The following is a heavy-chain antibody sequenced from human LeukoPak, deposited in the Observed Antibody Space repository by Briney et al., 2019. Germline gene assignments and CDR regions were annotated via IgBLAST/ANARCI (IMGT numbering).Heavy chain of an antibody. J-gene: IGHJ2*01. CDR3: ARGGGGYSWYFDL. D-gene: IGHD5-12*01. CDR2: IYYSGST. Sequence: SQTLSLTCTVSGGSISSCGYYWSWIRQHPGRGLEWIGYIYYSGSTYYTPSLKNRVTISVATSKNQFSLRLSSVTAVDTAVYYCARGGGGYSWYFDLWGRGTLVTVSS. V-gene: IGHV4-31*03. CDR1: GGSISSCGYY.